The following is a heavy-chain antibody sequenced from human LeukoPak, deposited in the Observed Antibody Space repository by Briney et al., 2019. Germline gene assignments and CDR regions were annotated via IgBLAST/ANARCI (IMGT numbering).Heavy chain of an antibody. CDR2: VYTSGST. J-gene: IGHJ5*02. D-gene: IGHD2-15*01. CDR1: GGSISTFY. V-gene: IGHV4-4*07. Sequence: SETLSLTCTVSGGSISTFYWSWIRQPAGKGLEWIGRVYTSGSTNYNPSLKSRVTMSVDTSKNQFSLKLNSVTAADTAVYYCAEEVAATVGFDPWGQGTLVTVSS. CDR3: AEEVAATVGFDP.